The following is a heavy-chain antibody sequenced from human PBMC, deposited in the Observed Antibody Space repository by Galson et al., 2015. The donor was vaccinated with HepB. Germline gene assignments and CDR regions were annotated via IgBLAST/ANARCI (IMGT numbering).Heavy chain of an antibody. CDR3: AKIAYSSSAQANAHL. CDR2: ISYDGSNK. D-gene: IGHD6-13*01. J-gene: IGHJ2*01. V-gene: IGHV3-30-3*01. Sequence: SLRLSCAASGFTFSSYAMHWVRQAPGKGLEWVAVISYDGSNKYYADSVKGRFTISRDNSKNTLYLQMNSLRAADTAVYYCAKIAYSSSAQANAHLSGRSTLVTAS. CDR1: GFTFSSYA.